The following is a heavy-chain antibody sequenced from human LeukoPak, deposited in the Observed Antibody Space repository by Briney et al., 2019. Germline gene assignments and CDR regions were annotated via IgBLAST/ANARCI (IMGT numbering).Heavy chain of an antibody. CDR1: GFTFGDYA. CDR2: IRSRAYGGTT. D-gene: IGHD3-9*01. V-gene: IGHV3-49*04. CDR3: TAPRTRYFDWLSDY. J-gene: IGHJ4*02. Sequence: PGGSLRLSCTTSGFTFGDYAMSWVRQAPGKGLEWIGFIRSRAYGGTTGYAASMKGRFTISRDDSKSIAYLLMNSLKTEDTAVYYCTAPRTRYFDWLSDYWGQGTLVTVSS.